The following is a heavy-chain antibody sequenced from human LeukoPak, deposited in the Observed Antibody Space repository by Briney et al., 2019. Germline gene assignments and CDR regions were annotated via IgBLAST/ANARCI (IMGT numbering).Heavy chain of an antibody. CDR1: GYNFKSYG. CDR2: ISPYNGNT. J-gene: IGHJ4*02. Sequence: ASVKVSCKTSGYNFKSYGITWVQQAPGQGLEWVGWISPYNGNTNYAQRLQGRVTMTTDTPTSTAYMDLKNLRSDDTAVYCGATNPSYDFWTGDWGPGTLVTVSS. D-gene: IGHD3-3*01. CDR3: ATNPSYDFWTGD. V-gene: IGHV1-18*01.